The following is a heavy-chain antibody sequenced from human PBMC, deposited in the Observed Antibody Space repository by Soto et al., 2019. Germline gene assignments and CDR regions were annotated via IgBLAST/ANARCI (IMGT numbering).Heavy chain of an antibody. J-gene: IGHJ4*02. D-gene: IGHD3-22*01. V-gene: IGHV1-58*01. CDR1: GFTFTSSS. CDR2: ITVGTGNT. CDR3: AAGDSSGYYGG. Sequence: GASVKVSCKASGFTFTSSSVQWVRQARGQRLEWIGWITVGTGNTNYAQKFQERVTITRDMSTSTAYMEQSNLRSDDTAVYYCAAGDSSGYYGGWGQGTQVTVSS.